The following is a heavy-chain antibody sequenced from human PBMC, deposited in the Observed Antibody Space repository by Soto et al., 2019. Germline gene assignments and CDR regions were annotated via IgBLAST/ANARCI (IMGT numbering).Heavy chain of an antibody. CDR1: AFSFSDHY. CDR3: ASSSSWGPFGY. D-gene: IGHD1-26*01. V-gene: IGHV3-72*01. Sequence: PGGSLRLSCTASAFSFSDHYMDWVRQAPGKGLEWVARIRTIAISYTTEYAASVKGRFTISRDDSKNSLCLQMNSLKAEDTAVYYCASSSSWGPFGYWGQGTLVTVSS. J-gene: IGHJ4*02. CDR2: IRTIAISYTT.